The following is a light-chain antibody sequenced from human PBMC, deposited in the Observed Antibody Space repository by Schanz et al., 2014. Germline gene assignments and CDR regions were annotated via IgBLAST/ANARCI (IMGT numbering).Light chain of an antibody. CDR3: QQYGSTPWM. J-gene: IGKJ1*01. V-gene: IGKV3-20*01. CDR1: QSVSIY. CDR2: GAS. Sequence: EIVMTQSPATLSVSPGERATLSCRASQSVSIYLAWYQQKPGQAPRLLIYGASSRASGIPDRVSGSGSGTDFTLTITRLEPEDFAVYYCQQYGSTPWMFGQGTEVEIK.